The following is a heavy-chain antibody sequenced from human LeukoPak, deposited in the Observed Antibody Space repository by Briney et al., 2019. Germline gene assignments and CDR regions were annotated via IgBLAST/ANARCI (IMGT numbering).Heavy chain of an antibody. J-gene: IGHJ3*02. CDR3: AKDRRHSAASGYYSHDGFDI. D-gene: IGHD3-22*01. V-gene: IGHV3-30*02. CDR1: GFTFSSTW. CDR2: IHYDENYK. Sequence: SGGSLRLSCAVSGFTFSSTWMSWVRQAPGRGPEWVAFIHYDENYKYYADSVKGRFTISRENSKNTLYLQMNSLRPEDTAVYYCAKDRRHSAASGYYSHDGFDIWGQGTMVSVSS.